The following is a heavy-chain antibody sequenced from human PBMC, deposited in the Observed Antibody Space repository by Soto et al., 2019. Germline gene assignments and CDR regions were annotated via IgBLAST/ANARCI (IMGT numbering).Heavy chain of an antibody. Sequence: GGSLRLSCAAXGFNFPAYAXNWVXXXPXXXXXGVVGLVGSGGSTYYADSVKGRFTISRDNSKNTLYLKMNSLRAEDTAVYYCAKNGGTTGTTLYYYYYMDVWGKGTTVTVXS. J-gene: IGHJ6*03. CDR3: AKNGGTTGTTLYYYYYMDV. D-gene: IGHD1-1*01. V-gene: IGHV3-23*01. CDR2: LVGSGGST. CDR1: GFNFPAYA.